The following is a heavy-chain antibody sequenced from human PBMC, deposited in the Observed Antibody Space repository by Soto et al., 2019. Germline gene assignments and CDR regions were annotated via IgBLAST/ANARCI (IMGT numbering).Heavy chain of an antibody. CDR2: IWYDGSNK. V-gene: IGHV3-33*01. D-gene: IGHD3-22*01. Sequence: QVQLVESGGGVVQPGRSLRLSCAASGFTFSSYGMHWVRQAPGKGLEWVAVIWYDGSNKYYADSVKGRFTISRDNSKNTLYLQMNSLRAEDTAVYYCARDRADYFDNGGGMDVWGQGTTVTVSS. CDR3: ARDRADYFDNGGGMDV. CDR1: GFTFSSYG. J-gene: IGHJ6*02.